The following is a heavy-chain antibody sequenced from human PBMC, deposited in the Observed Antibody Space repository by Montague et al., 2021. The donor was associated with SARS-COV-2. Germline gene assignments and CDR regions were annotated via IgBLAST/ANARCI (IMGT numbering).Heavy chain of an antibody. J-gene: IGHJ5*02. Sequence: SETLSLTCAVYGGSLSGYYWAWIRQTPVKGLEWIGEINHSGSTNYNPSLKSRLTIPVDTSKKQFSLKLNSMTAADTAVYYCARGADYDFWSGFLRYKWFDPWGLGTPVTVSS. V-gene: IGHV4-34*01. CDR1: GGSLSGYY. D-gene: IGHD3-3*01. CDR2: INHSGST. CDR3: ARGADYDFWSGFLRYKWFDP.